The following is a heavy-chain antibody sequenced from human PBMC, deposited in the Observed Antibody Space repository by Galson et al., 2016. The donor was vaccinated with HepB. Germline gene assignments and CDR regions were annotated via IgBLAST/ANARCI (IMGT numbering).Heavy chain of an antibody. Sequence: SLRLSCAASGFTFSNYAMHWVRQAPGKGLEWVAVISYDRSNKNYADSVKGRFTISRDNSKNTLYLQMNSLRAEDTAVHYCARVGDENNTWIQLWSNYYYYGMDVWGQGTTVTVSS. CDR2: ISYDRSNK. V-gene: IGHV3-30-3*01. CDR3: ARVGDENNTWIQLWSNYYYYGMDV. CDR1: GFTFSNYA. J-gene: IGHJ6*02. D-gene: IGHD5-18*01.